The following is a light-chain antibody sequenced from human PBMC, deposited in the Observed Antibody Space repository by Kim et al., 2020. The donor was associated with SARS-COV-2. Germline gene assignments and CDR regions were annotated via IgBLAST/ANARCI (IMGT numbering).Light chain of an antibody. J-gene: IGKJ2*01. CDR1: QSVSNN. Sequence: EIVMTQSPATLSVSPGERATLSCRASQSVSNNLAWYQHKPGQPPRLLIYGAPTRATGVPARFSGSGSGTDFTLTVSSLQSEDFAVYYCHQYNDWPTGDSFGQGTKLEI. V-gene: IGKV3-15*01. CDR3: HQYNDWPTGDS. CDR2: GAP.